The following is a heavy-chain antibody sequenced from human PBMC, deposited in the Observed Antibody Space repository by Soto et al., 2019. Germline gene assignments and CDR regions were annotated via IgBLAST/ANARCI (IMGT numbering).Heavy chain of an antibody. CDR2: IVLIFGTT. Sequence: QVQLVQSGAEVKKPGSSVKVSCKVSGGTFSNYAIDWVRLAPGHGLEWMGGIVLIFGTTDYTQKFQGRATIIADDSTTKAYLEMSRLRPEDTAIYYCARVEAVAGLYNYHGLDVWGQGTAVTVSS. J-gene: IGHJ6*02. CDR3: ARVEAVAGLYNYHGLDV. D-gene: IGHD6-19*01. V-gene: IGHV1-69*12. CDR1: GGTFSNYA.